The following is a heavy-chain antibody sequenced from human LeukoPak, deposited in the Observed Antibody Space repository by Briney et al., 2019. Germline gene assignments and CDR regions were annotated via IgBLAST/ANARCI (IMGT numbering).Heavy chain of an antibody. CDR2: IYYSGST. Sequence: SQTLSLTCTVSGGSISSGDYYWSWIRQPPGKGLEWIGYIYYSGSTYYNPSLKSRVTISVDTSKNQFSLKLSSVTAADTAVYYCARDHQQQLLPEYWGQGTLVTVSS. CDR3: ARDHQQQLLPEY. D-gene: IGHD6-13*01. CDR1: GGSISSGDYY. V-gene: IGHV4-30-4*01. J-gene: IGHJ4*02.